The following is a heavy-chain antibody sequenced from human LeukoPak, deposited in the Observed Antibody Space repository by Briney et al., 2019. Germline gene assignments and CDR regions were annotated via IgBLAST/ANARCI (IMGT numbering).Heavy chain of an antibody. CDR2: INHSGST. CDR3: ARVHDYGPYYLDY. J-gene: IGHJ4*02. V-gene: IGHV4-34*01. CDR1: GGSFSGYY. D-gene: IGHD4-17*01. Sequence: SETLSLTCAVYGGSFSGYYWSWIRQPPGKGLEWIGEINHSGSTNYNPSLKSRVTISLDTSKNQFSLKLSSVTAADTAVYYCARVHDYGPYYLDYWGQGTLVTVSS.